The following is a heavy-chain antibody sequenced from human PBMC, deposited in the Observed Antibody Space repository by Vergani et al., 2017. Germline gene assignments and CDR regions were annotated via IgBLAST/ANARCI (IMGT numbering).Heavy chain of an antibody. CDR2: INPKSGDT. D-gene: IGHD2-8*02. CDR1: GYSFSDYY. Sequence: QVQPVQSGAEVKKPGASVKVSCKTSGYSFSDYYMHWVREAPGQGLEWMGWINPKSGDTRYSPKFQGRVTMTRDTSMHTVYRGLTRRRFDDTALYYCAREGVRSGGYVDYWGQGTLVTVSS. V-gene: IGHV1-2*02. J-gene: IGHJ4*02. CDR3: AREGVRSGGYVDY.